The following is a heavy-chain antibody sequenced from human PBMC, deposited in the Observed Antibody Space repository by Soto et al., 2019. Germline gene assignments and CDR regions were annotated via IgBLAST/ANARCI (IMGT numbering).Heavy chain of an antibody. V-gene: IGHV1-8*01. D-gene: IGHD2-21*02. Sequence: QVQLVQSGAEVKKPGASVKVSCKASGYTFTSYDINWVRQATGQGLEWMGWMNPNSGNTGYAQKFQGRVTMTRNTSISTAYMELSSLRSEDTAVYYCARGRESIVVVTATLLDYWGQGSLVIVSS. CDR2: MNPNSGNT. CDR1: GYTFTSYD. CDR3: ARGRESIVVVTATLLDY. J-gene: IGHJ4*02.